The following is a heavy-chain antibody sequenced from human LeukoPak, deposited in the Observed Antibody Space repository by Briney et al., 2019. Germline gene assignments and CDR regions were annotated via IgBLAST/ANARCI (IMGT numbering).Heavy chain of an antibody. Sequence: SQTLSLTCAISGDSVSSNSAAWHWIRQSPSRGLEWLGRTYYRSKWYNDYAISVKSRITINPDTSKNQFSLKLNSVTAADTAVYYCARDPLTNPGLYYFDYWGQGTLVTVSS. J-gene: IGHJ4*02. CDR2: TYYRSKWYN. CDR3: ARDPLTNPGLYYFDY. V-gene: IGHV6-1*01. CDR1: GDSVSSNSAA. D-gene: IGHD1-14*01.